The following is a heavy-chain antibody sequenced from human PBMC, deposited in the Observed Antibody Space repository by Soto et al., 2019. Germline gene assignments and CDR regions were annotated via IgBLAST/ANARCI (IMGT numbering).Heavy chain of an antibody. CDR1: GFSLTTNGVG. CDR2: IYWNDDK. Sequence: SGPTLVNPTQTLTLTCTFSGFSLTTNGVGVGWIRQPPGKALEWLALIYWNDDKRYRPSLKTRLTISKDTSKNQVVLTMTNMDPGDTGTYYCARSPFYDHSGYPDYWGQGTLVTVSS. V-gene: IGHV2-5*01. J-gene: IGHJ4*02. CDR3: ARSPFYDHSGYPDY. D-gene: IGHD3-22*01.